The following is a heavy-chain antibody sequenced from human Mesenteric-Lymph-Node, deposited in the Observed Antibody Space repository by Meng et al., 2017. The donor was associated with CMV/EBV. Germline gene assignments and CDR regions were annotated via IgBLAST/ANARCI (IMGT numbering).Heavy chain of an antibody. CDR3: APGGIYSGYDIDY. V-gene: IGHV3-74*01. CDR2: INSDGSRM. Sequence: AASGFTFSTDWMHWVRQAPGKGLVWVSRINSDGSRMTYADSVKGRFTISRDNANSTLYLQMNSLRAEDTAVYYCAPGGIYSGYDIDYWGQGTLVTVSS. D-gene: IGHD5-12*01. CDR1: GFTFSTDW. J-gene: IGHJ4*02.